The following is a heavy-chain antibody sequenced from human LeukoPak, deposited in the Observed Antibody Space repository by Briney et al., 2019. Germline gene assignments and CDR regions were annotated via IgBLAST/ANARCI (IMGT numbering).Heavy chain of an antibody. J-gene: IGHJ4*02. CDR1: GYSFTTYW. D-gene: IGHD6-13*01. CDR3: ARLRYSSSWDFDY. CDR2: FYAGYSYT. V-gene: IGHV5-51*01. Sequence: GXSLKISFRGSGYSFTTYWMGWVRPMPGKGGEWMGFFYAGYSYTSYSPSFQGQVTISADKSFSTAYLQWSSLKASDTAMYYCARLRYSSSWDFDYWGQGTLVTVSS.